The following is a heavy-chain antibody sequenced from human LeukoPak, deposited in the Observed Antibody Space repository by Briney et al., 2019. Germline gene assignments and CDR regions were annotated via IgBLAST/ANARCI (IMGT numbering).Heavy chain of an antibody. D-gene: IGHD2-2*01. Sequence: GGSLRLSCAASGFTFSSYGMHWVRQAPGKGLEGVAVISYDGSNKYYADSVKGRFTISRDNSKNTLYLQMNSLRAEDTAVYYCVAYCSSTSCPDLGGQGTLVTVSS. CDR3: VAYCSSTSCPDL. V-gene: IGHV3-30*03. CDR1: GFTFSSYG. CDR2: ISYDGSNK. J-gene: IGHJ4*02.